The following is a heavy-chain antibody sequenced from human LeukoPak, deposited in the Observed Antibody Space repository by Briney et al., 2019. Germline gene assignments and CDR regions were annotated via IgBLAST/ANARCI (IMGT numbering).Heavy chain of an antibody. J-gene: IGHJ4*02. CDR1: GCTFSSYA. Sequence: ASVKVSCKASGCTFSSYAISWVRQAPGQGLEWMGGIIPIFGTANYAQKFQGRVTITADKSTSTAYMELSSLRSEDTAVYYCAQDLAYIRFDNWGQGTLVTVSS. CDR2: IIPIFGTA. CDR3: AQDLAYIRFDN. V-gene: IGHV1-69*06. D-gene: IGHD1-1*01.